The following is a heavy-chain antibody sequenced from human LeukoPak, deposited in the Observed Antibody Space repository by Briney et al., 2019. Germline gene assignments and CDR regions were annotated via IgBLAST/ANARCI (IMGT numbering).Heavy chain of an antibody. D-gene: IGHD3-10*01. J-gene: IGHJ5*02. V-gene: IGHV3-66*02. Sequence: PGGSLRLSCAASGFTVSQNYMSWVRQAPGRGLEWVSLIYADGTAHYADSVKGRFPISRDNSKNTVYLQMNSVRPEDTAVYYCARDRAGTQAWVEFDPWGQGTLVTVSS. CDR3: ARDRAGTQAWVEFDP. CDR2: IYADGTA. CDR1: GFTVSQNY.